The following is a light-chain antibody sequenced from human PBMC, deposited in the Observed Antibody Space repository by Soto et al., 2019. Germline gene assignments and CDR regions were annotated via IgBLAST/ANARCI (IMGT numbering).Light chain of an antibody. CDR3: CAYAGSYSLV. CDR2: DVN. Sequence: QSALTQPRSVSGSPGQSVTISCTGTSSDVGAYNYVSWYQQHPGKAPKVMIYDVNKRPSGVPDRFSGSKSDNTASLTISGLQAEDEAEYYCCAYAGSYSLVFGGGTKVTVL. J-gene: IGLJ2*01. V-gene: IGLV2-11*01. CDR1: SSDVGAYNY.